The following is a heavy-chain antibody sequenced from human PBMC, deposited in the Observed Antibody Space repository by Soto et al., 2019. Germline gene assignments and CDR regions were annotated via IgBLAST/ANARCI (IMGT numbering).Heavy chain of an antibody. J-gene: IGHJ4*02. CDR1: CDSVSTGSKY. CDR3: ARSGGGSGWL. V-gene: IGHV4-61*01. D-gene: IGHD6-19*01. CDR2: IYSSGST. Sequence: SETLSLTCTVSCDSVSTGSKYWSWSRQPPGKPLEWIAYIYSSGSTNYNPSLKSRVTISRDTSKNQFSLKMTSVTAEDTAVYYCARSGGGSGWLGGQGTLVTVSS.